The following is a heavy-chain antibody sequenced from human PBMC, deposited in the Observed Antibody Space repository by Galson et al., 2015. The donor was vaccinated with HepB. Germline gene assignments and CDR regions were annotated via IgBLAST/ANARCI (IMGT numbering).Heavy chain of an antibody. V-gene: IGHV3-33*01. CDR1: GFTFSSYG. D-gene: IGHD2-15*01. CDR2: IWYDGSNK. Sequence: SLRLSCAASGFTFSSYGMHWVRQAPGKGLEWVAVIWYDGSNKYYADSVKGRFTISRDNAKNSLYLQMNSLRAEDTAVYYCARVGGIPTKAYWYFDLRGRGTLVTVSS. CDR3: ARVGGIPTKAYWYFDL. J-gene: IGHJ2*01.